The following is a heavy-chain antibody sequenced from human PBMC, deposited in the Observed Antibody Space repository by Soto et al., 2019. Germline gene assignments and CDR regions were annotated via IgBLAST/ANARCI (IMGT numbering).Heavy chain of an antibody. J-gene: IGHJ4*02. Sequence: GGSLRLSCAASGFTFSSYSMNWVRQAPGKGLEWVSSISSSSSYIYYADSVKGRFTISRDNAKNSLYLQMNSLRAEDTAVYYCAGAAAAGLDYWGQGTLVTVSS. D-gene: IGHD6-13*01. CDR2: ISSSSSYI. CDR1: GFTFSSYS. CDR3: AGAAAAGLDY. V-gene: IGHV3-21*01.